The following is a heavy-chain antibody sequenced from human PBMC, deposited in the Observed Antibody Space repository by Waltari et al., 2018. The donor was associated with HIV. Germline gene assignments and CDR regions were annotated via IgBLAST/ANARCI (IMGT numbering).Heavy chain of an antibody. Sequence: QVRLVQSGAEVKKPGSSVKVSCKMSGGSLDNNVINWVRQAPGQGLDWMGNISPHLNKPNLAQAFRDRLSLSADEYTKTAFMELRGLTFEDTAVYFCASRDKSGYRGFHFFAMNIWGRGTAVTVS. CDR1: GGSLDNNV. CDR2: ISPHLNKP. D-gene: IGHD3-22*01. CDR3: ASRDKSGYRGFHFFAMNI. V-gene: IGHV1-69*11. J-gene: IGHJ6*02.